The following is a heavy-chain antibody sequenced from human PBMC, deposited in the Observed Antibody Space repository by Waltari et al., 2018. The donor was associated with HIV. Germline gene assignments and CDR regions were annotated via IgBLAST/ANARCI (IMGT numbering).Heavy chain of an antibody. CDR3: AIADYSNYGYYGMDV. D-gene: IGHD4-4*01. CDR2: IHYSGRT. J-gene: IGHJ6*02. V-gene: IGHV4-31*04. Sequence: QVRLQESGPGLLKPSQTLSLTCTVSGGSISSDAYYWSWIRQHPGKGLEWIGYIHYSGRTYYKPSLKSRLSTSVDTSNNQSSLRLSSVTAADTAVYYCAIADYSNYGYYGMDVWGPGTTVTVSS. CDR1: GGSISSDAYY.